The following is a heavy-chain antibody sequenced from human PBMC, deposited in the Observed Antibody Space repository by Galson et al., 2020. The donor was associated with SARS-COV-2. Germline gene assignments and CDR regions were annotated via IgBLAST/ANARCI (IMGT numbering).Heavy chain of an antibody. CDR2: INPTSGGT. D-gene: IGHD3-9*01. CDR3: ARLRYYDVLTGYIVDV. V-gene: IGHV1-2*02. J-gene: IGHJ6*02. CDR1: GYTFTDYY. Sequence: ASVKVSCKASGYTFTDYYIHWVRQAPGQGLEWMGWINPTSGGTNYAQKFEGRVTMTRDTSITTAYIELSRLRADDTAVYYCARLRYYDVLTGYIVDVWVPVTMVTVSS.